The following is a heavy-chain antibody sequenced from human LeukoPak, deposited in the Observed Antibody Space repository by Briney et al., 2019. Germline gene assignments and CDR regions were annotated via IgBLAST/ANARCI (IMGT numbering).Heavy chain of an antibody. Sequence: GGSLRLSCAASGFTFSSYGMHWVRQAPGKGLEWVSSISSSSSYIYYAGSVKGRFTISRDNAKNSLYLQMNSLRAEDTAVYYCARGQGVRGVTTFDPWGQGTLVTVSS. CDR1: GFTFSSYG. D-gene: IGHD3-10*01. V-gene: IGHV3-21*01. J-gene: IGHJ5*02. CDR2: ISSSSSYI. CDR3: ARGQGVRGVTTFDP.